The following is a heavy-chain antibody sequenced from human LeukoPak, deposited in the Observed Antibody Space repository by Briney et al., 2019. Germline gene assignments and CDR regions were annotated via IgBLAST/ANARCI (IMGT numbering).Heavy chain of an antibody. V-gene: IGHV1-2*02. CDR1: GYTFTGYY. CDR3: ARDEYYYDSSGYYYGYFDY. D-gene: IGHD3-22*01. Sequence: GASVKVSCKASGYTFTGYYMHWVRQAPGQGLEWMGWINPNSGGTNYAQKFQGRVTMTRDTSISTAYMELSRLRSDDTAVYYCARDEYYYDSSGYYYGYFDYWGQGTLVTVSS. J-gene: IGHJ4*02. CDR2: INPNSGGT.